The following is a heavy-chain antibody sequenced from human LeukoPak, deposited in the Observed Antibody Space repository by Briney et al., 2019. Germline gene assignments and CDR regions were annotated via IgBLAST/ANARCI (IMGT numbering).Heavy chain of an antibody. CDR1: GFTFSSYA. CDR3: AKGPLEGYSNSWCGDY. J-gene: IGHJ4*02. Sequence: PGGSLRLSCVVSGFTFSSYAMSWVRQAPGKGLEWVSAISGSGDYTYYADSVKGRFTISRDNSKNTLYLQMDSLRAEDTAIYYCAKGPLEGYSNSWCGDYWGQGTLVTVSS. D-gene: IGHD6-13*01. V-gene: IGHV3-23*01. CDR2: ISGSGDYT.